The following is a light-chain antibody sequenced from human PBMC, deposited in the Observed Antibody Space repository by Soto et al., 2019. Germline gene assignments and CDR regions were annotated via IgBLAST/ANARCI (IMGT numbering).Light chain of an antibody. CDR2: GAS. CDR1: QTINNY. J-gene: IGKJ2*01. Sequence: VMTQAPATLSVSPGERATLSCRASQTINNYVAWYQLKDGQVPRLVIYGASTWATGIPDRFSGNGSGTDFSLTISRLEPEDFAVYFCHLYGSSPPNTFGQGTKVDNK. V-gene: IGKV3-20*01. CDR3: HLYGSSPPNT.